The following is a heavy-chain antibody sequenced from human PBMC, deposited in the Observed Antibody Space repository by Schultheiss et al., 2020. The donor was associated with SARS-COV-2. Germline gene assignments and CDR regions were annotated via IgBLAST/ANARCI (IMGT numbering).Heavy chain of an antibody. D-gene: IGHD5-18*01. Sequence: GGSLRLSCAASGFTVSSNYMSWVRQAPGKGLEWVSVIYSGGSTYYADSVKGRFTISRDNSKNTLYLQMNSLRAEDTAVYYCARDRFGDRGYSYVTYYYYYYMDVWGKGTTVTVSS. CDR1: GFTVSSNY. CDR3: ARDRFGDRGYSYVTYYYYYYMDV. V-gene: IGHV3-66*01. J-gene: IGHJ6*03. CDR2: IYSGGST.